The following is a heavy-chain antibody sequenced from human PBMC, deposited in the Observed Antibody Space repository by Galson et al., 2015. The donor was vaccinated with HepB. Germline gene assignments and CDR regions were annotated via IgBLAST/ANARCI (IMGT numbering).Heavy chain of an antibody. V-gene: IGHV6-1*01. CDR3: ARGNYDYVWGSPTGGYFDY. D-gene: IGHD3-16*01. CDR2: TYYRSKLYN. CDR1: GDSVSSNSAT. J-gene: IGHJ4*02. Sequence: CAISGDSVSSNSATWNWIRQSPSRGLEWLGRTYYRSKLYNEYALSVKSRVTINPDTSKNQFSLKLSSVTAADTAVYYCARGNYDYVWGSPTGGYFDYWGQGTLVTVSS.